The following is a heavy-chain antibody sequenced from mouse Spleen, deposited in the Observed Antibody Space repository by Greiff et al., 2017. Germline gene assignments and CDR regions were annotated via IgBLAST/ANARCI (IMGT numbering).Heavy chain of an antibody. J-gene: IGHJ2*01. V-gene: IGHV5-6-4*01. CDR1: GFTFSSYT. CDR3: TRDMRGYLDY. CDR2: ISSGGSYT. Sequence: EVMLVESGGGLVKPGGSLKLSCAASGFTFSSYTMSWVRQTPEQRLEWVATISSGGSYTYYPDSVKGRFTISRDNATNTLYLQMSSLKSEDTAMYYCTRDMRGYLDYWGQGTTLTVSS. D-gene: IGHD2-3*01.